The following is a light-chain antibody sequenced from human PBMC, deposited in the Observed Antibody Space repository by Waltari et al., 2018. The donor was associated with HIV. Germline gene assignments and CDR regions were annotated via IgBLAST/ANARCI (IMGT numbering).Light chain of an antibody. V-gene: IGLV2-23*02. Sequence: QSALTQPASVSGSPGQSITISCTGTSSDVGSYKLVSWYQQHPGKAPKLMIYEVSKRPSGVSNRLSGSKSGNTASLTISGLQAEDEADYYCCSYAGSSTYVFGTGTKVTVL. CDR1: SSDVGSYKL. CDR2: EVS. CDR3: CSYAGSSTYV. J-gene: IGLJ1*01.